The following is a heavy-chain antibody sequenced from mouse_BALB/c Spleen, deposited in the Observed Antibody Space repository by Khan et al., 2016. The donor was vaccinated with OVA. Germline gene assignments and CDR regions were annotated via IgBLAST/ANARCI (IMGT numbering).Heavy chain of an antibody. Sequence: EVELVESGGGLVQPKGSLKLSCAASGFTFTTYALNWVRQAPGKGLEWVARIRSKTNNYATYYAFSVKDSFPISSDELKSMLNLQMNNMKTEDTEKYYWERHKRYYDEEAMDYWGQGTAVTVSS. CDR2: IRSKTNNYAT. D-gene: IGHD1-1*01. J-gene: IGHJ4*01. V-gene: IGHV10-1*01. CDR3: ERHKRYYDEEAMDY. CDR1: GFTFTTYA.